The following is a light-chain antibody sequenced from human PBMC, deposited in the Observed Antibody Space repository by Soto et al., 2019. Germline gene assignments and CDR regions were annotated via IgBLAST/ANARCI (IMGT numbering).Light chain of an antibody. CDR1: QSISSY. J-gene: IGKJ1*01. CDR2: AAS. V-gene: IGKV1-39*01. Sequence: DIRMNQSPSSLSASVGDRVTINCRPSQSISSYLNWYQQKPGKAPNLLIYAASSLQSGVPSRFSGSGSGTEFTLTISSLQPDDFATYYCQQYNSYSGTFGQGTKVDI. CDR3: QQYNSYSGT.